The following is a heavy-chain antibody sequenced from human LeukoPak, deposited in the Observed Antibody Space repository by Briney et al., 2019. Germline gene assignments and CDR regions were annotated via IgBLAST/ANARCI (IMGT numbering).Heavy chain of an antibody. CDR3: AKGGSGSYYYYSDY. J-gene: IGHJ4*02. CDR1: GYSFISYG. Sequence: ASVTVSCKASGYSFISYGINWVRQAPGQGLEWMGWISPYNANTNYAQKLQGRVTMTTDTSTNTAYMELRSLRSDDTAVYYCAKGGSGSYYYYSDYWGQGTLVTVSS. D-gene: IGHD1-26*01. V-gene: IGHV1-18*01. CDR2: ISPYNANT.